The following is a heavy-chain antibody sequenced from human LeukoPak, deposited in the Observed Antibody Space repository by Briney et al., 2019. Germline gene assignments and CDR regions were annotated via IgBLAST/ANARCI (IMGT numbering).Heavy chain of an antibody. J-gene: IGHJ3*02. CDR3: ARQLRPFGLAQGFDI. CDR1: GFTFSSYS. D-gene: IGHD3-3*01. V-gene: IGHV3-48*02. CDR2: ISSSSSTI. Sequence: PGGSLRLSCGASGFTFSSYSMNSVRQAPGKGLEWVSYISSSSSTIYYADSVKGRVTVSRDNAKNSLYLQMNSLRDEDTAVYYCARQLRPFGLAQGFDIWGQGTMVTVSS.